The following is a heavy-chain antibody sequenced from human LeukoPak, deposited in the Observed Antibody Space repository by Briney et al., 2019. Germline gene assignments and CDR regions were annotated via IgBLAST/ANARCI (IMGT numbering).Heavy chain of an antibody. CDR2: INHSGST. V-gene: IGHV4-34*01. CDR3: ARLPYYYDSSGYYYFSFDY. CDR1: GGSFSGYY. J-gene: IGHJ4*02. Sequence: SETLSLTCAVYGGSFSGYYWNWIRQPPGKGLEWIGEINHSGSTNYNPSLKSRVTISVDTSKNQFSLKLSSVTAADTAVYYCARLPYYYDSSGYYYFSFDYWGQGTLVTVSS. D-gene: IGHD3-22*01.